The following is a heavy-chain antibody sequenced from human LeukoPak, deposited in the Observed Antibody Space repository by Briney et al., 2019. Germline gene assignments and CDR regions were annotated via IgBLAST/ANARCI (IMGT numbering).Heavy chain of an antibody. CDR3: ARVPHFGEGFDY. D-gene: IGHD3-10*01. CDR2: IYGGCST. Sequence: GGSLRLSCAASGFTVSSNYMSWVRQAPRKGLEWVSVIYGGCSTYYAHPVQGRFTISRDNSKNTLYLQMNSVRVEDTAVYYCARVPHFGEGFDYWGQGTLVTVSS. V-gene: IGHV3-66*01. CDR1: GFTVSSNY. J-gene: IGHJ4*02.